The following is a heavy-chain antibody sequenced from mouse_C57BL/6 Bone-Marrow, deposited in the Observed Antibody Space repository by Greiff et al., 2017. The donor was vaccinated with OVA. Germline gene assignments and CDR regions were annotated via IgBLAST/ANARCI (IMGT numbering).Heavy chain of an antibody. J-gene: IGHJ3*01. V-gene: IGHV1-64*01. CDR1: GYTFTSYW. Sequence: QVQLQQSGAELVKPGASVKLSCKASGYTFTSYWMHWVKQRPGQGLEWIGMIHPNSGSTNYNEKFKSKATLTVDKSSSTAYMQLSSLTSEDSAVYYCAIYYDYDGAYWGQGTLVTVSA. D-gene: IGHD2-4*01. CDR3: AIYYDYDGAY. CDR2: IHPNSGST.